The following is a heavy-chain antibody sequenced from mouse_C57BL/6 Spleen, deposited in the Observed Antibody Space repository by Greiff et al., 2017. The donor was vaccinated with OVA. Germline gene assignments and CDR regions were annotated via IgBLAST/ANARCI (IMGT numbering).Heavy chain of an antibody. CDR1: GFSFTSYG. D-gene: IGHD2-5*01. J-gene: IGHJ3*01. V-gene: IGHV2-4*01. Sequence: VQLQQSGPGLVQPSQSLSITCTVSGFSFTSYGVHWVRQPPGKGLEWLGVIWSGGSTDYNAAFISRLSISKDNSKSQVFFKMNSLQADDTAIYYCATSYYSNPAWFAYWGQGTLVTVSA. CDR2: IWSGGST. CDR3: ATSYYSNPAWFAY.